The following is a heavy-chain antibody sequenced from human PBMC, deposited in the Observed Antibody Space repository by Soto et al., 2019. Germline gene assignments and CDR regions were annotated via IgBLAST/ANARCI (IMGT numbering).Heavy chain of an antibody. J-gene: IGHJ4*02. Sequence: GGSLRLSCAASGFTFSGSAMHWVRQASRKGLEWVGRTRSKANSYATAYAASVKGRFTISRDDSKNTAYLQMNSLKTEDTAVYYCTRLVPPGALNYYDSSGYYGWGQGTLVTVSS. D-gene: IGHD3-22*01. V-gene: IGHV3-73*01. CDR3: TRLVPPGALNYYDSSGYYG. CDR2: TRSKANSYAT. CDR1: GFTFSGSA.